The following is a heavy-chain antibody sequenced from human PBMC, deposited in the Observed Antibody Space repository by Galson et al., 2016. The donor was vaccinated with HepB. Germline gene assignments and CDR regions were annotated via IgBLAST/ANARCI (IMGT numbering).Heavy chain of an antibody. D-gene: IGHD6-13*01. CDR1: GGPISSTNYY. V-gene: IGHV4-39*01. CDR2: LYYSGST. Sequence: SETLSLTCTVSGGPISSTNYYWGWIRQPPGKGLEWIGSLYYSGSTYYNPSLKSRVTISVDSSKNQFSLRLTSVTAADTAVYYCTRRPPPYTTSWYYWGQGTLVTIAA. J-gene: IGHJ4*02. CDR3: TRRPPPYTTSWYY.